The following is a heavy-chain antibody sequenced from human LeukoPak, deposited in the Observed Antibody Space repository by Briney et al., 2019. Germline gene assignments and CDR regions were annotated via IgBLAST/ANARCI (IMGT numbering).Heavy chain of an antibody. J-gene: IGHJ4*02. V-gene: IGHV3-53*01. CDR3: ARQIYDFWSGYYHLDY. D-gene: IGHD3-3*01. Sequence: GGSLRLSCAASGFTVSSNYMSWVRQAPGKGLEWVSVIYSGGSTYYADSVKGRFTISRDNSKNTLYLQMNSLRPEDTAVYYCARQIYDFWSGYYHLDYWGQGALVTVSS. CDR1: GFTVSSNY. CDR2: IYSGGST.